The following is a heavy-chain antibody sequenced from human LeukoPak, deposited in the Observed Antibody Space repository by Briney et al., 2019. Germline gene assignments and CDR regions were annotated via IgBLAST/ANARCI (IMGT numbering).Heavy chain of an antibody. V-gene: IGHV3-48*02. CDR3: ARDHNSGWYYGFDY. D-gene: IGHD6-19*01. CDR1: GFTFSIYS. J-gene: IGHJ4*02. CDR2: ISSSSTI. Sequence: GGSLRLSCAVSGFTFSIYSMNWVRQAPGKGLEWVSYISSSSTIYYADSVKGRFTISRDNAKNSLYLQMNSLRDEDTAVYYCARDHNSGWYYGFDYWGQGTLVTVSS.